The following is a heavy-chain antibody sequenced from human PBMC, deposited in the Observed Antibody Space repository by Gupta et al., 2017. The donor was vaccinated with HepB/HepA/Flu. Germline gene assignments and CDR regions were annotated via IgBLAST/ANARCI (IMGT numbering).Heavy chain of an antibody. V-gene: IGHV3-23*01. D-gene: IGHD3-22*01. Sequence: EVQLLESGGGLVQPGGSLRLSCAASGFTFSSYAMSWVRQAPGKGLEWVSAISGSGGSTYYADSVKGRFTISRDNSRNTLYLKMNSLRAEDTAVYYCAKLTYYYDSSGYPRYFDLWGRGTLVTVSS. CDR3: AKLTYYYDSSGYPRYFDL. J-gene: IGHJ2*01. CDR2: ISGSGGST. CDR1: GFTFSSYA.